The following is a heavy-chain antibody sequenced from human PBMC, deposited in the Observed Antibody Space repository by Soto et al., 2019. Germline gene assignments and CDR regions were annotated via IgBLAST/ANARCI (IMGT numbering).Heavy chain of an antibody. CDR3: ARQGYYDFWSVDEALDV. CDR2: IRSKGNNYET. Sequence: EVQLVEAGGGLVQPGGSLKLSCAASGFTFSDPAIHWVRQASGTGLDWVGRIRSKGNNYETEYSESVKGRFVISRDDSRNTAYLQMDSLKTEDTAVYYCARQGYYDFWSVDEALDVWGQGTMVAVTS. D-gene: IGHD3-3*01. V-gene: IGHV3-73*02. J-gene: IGHJ3*01. CDR1: GFTFSDPA.